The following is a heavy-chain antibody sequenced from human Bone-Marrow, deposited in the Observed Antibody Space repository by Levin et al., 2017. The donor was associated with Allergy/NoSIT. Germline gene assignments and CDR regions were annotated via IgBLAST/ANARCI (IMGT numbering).Heavy chain of an antibody. CDR1: GYTFTTYA. CDR2: IHTNTGKP. V-gene: IGHV7-4-1*02. CDR3: ATVDSTSEYYFAH. Sequence: AASVKVSCKASGYTFTTYAMNWVRQAPGQGLEWMGWIHTNTGKPTYGQAFTGRFVFSVDTSVNTAYLQISGLRTDDTATYYCATVDSTSEYYFAHWGQGTPVTVSS. D-gene: IGHD2/OR15-2a*01. J-gene: IGHJ4*02.